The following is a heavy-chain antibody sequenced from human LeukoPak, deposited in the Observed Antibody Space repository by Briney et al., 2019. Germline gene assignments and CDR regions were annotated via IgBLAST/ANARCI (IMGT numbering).Heavy chain of an antibody. Sequence: GGSLRLSCAASGFTFSSYAMSWVRQAPGKGLEWVSAISGSGGSTYYADSVKGRFTISRDNSKNTLYLQMNSLRAEDTAVYYCAKGQNVITMIVVVIRGDDAFDIWGQGTMVTVSS. CDR1: GFTFSSYA. J-gene: IGHJ3*02. D-gene: IGHD3-22*01. V-gene: IGHV3-23*01. CDR2: ISGSGGST. CDR3: AKGQNVITMIVVVIRGDDAFDI.